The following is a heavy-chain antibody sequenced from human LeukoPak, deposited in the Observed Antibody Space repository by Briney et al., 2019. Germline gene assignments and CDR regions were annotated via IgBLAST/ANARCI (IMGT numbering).Heavy chain of an antibody. V-gene: IGHV3-7*01. CDR3: ARDKLSSGWSFDY. J-gene: IGHJ4*02. Sequence: GGSLRLSCAASGFTFSNYWMSWVRQAPGKGLECVANIKQDGSEKYYVDSVKGRFTISRDNAKNSLYLQMNSLRAEDTAVYYCARDKLSSGWSFDYWGQGTLVTVSP. CDR1: GFTFSNYW. CDR2: IKQDGSEK. D-gene: IGHD6-19*01.